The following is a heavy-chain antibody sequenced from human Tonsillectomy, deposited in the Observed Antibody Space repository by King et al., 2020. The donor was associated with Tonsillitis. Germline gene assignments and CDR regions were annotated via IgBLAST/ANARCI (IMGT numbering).Heavy chain of an antibody. V-gene: IGHV1-8*01. CDR3: ARGGTTRRYYYYYMDV. CDR2: MNPNSGNT. J-gene: IGHJ6*03. D-gene: IGHD4-11*01. Sequence: QLVQSGAEVKKPGASVKVSCKASGYTFTSYDINWVRQATGQGLEWMGWMNPNSGNTGDAQKFQGRVTMTRNTSISTAYMELSSLRSEDTAVYYCARGGTTRRYYYYYMDVWGKGTTVTVSS. CDR1: GYTFTSYD.